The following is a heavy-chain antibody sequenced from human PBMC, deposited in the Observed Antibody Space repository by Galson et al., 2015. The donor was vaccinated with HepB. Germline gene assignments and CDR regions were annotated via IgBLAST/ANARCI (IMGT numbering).Heavy chain of an antibody. V-gene: IGHV1-18*04. J-gene: IGHJ1*01. CDR3: ARGDQLTYYEILDGYHTSQYLQY. CDR1: GYTFTNYG. D-gene: IGHD3-9*01. Sequence: SVKVSCKGSGYTFTNYGISWVRQAPGQGLEWMGWISAYNGNTKYAQTIQDRVIMTTDTSTSTAYMELRSLRSDDTAVYYCARGDQLTYYEILDGYHTSQYLQYWGQGTLVTVSS. CDR2: ISAYNGNT.